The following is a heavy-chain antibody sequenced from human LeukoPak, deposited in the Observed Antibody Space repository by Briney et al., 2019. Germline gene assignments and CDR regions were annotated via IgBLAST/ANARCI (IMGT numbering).Heavy chain of an antibody. Sequence: ASVKVSCKAAGYTFSSYDINWVRQAPGQGLEYMGWMNASSGNTGYTQKFQGRITMTRDTSIGTAYMELSSLKSEDTAMYYCTRMRGYTYGYWYLDLWGRGTLVTVSS. CDR2: MNASSGNT. V-gene: IGHV1-8*01. CDR3: TRMRGYTYGYWYLDL. CDR1: GYTFSSYD. D-gene: IGHD5-18*01. J-gene: IGHJ2*01.